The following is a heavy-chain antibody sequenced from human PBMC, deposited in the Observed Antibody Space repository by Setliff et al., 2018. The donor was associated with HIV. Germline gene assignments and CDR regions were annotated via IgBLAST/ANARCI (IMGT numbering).Heavy chain of an antibody. D-gene: IGHD3-16*01. V-gene: IGHV1-18*04. CDR1: GYTFTTYG. CDR2: INSYNGNT. Sequence: ASVKVSCKAFGYTFTTYGVNWVRQAPGQGLEWMGWINSYNGNTKFAQKFQGRVTMTTDTSTTTAFMELRSLKADDTAVYFCARGGEERNMITGALDVWGQGSLVTVSS. CDR3: ARGGEERNMITGALDV. J-gene: IGHJ3*01.